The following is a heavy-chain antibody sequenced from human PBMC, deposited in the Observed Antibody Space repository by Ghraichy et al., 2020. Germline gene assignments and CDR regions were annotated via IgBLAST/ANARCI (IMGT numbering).Heavy chain of an antibody. CDR1: GFTFSSYA. V-gene: IGHV3-30-3*01. CDR3: ARDRASSEYYYYYGMDV. Sequence: GSLRLSCAASGFTFSSYAMHWVRQAPGKGLEWVAVISYDGSNKYYADSVKGRFTISRDNSKNTLYLQMNSLRAEDTAVYYCARDRASSEYYYYYGMDVWVQGTTVTVSS. CDR2: ISYDGSNK. D-gene: IGHD6-25*01. J-gene: IGHJ6*02.